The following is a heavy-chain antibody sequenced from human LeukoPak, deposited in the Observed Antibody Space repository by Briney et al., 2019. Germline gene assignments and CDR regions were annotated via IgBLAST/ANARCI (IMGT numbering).Heavy chain of an antibody. J-gene: IGHJ4*02. CDR3: ARDFSSSAPIDY. V-gene: IGHV4-34*01. Sequence: SETLSLTCAVYGGSFSGYYWSWIRQPPGKGLEWIGEINHSGSTNYNPSLKSRVTISVDTSKNQFSLKLSSVTAADTAVYYCARDFSSSAPIDYWGQGTLVTVSS. CDR2: INHSGST. D-gene: IGHD6-13*01. CDR1: GGSFSGYY.